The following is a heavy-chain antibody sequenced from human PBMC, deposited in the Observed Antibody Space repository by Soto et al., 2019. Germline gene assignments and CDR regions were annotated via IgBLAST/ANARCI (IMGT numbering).Heavy chain of an antibody. CDR2: VYFSGDT. J-gene: IGHJ2*01. CDR3: ARDPRRTRGWHFDL. CDR1: GGSISTSDYY. V-gene: IGHV4-31*02. Sequence: LCGGSISTSDYYWSWIRQHPVRGLEWIGYVYFSGDTFYNPSFESRVVISVETSENRFSLKLTSVTAADTAVYYCARDPRRTRGWHFDLWGRGTLVTVSS. D-gene: IGHD3-10*01.